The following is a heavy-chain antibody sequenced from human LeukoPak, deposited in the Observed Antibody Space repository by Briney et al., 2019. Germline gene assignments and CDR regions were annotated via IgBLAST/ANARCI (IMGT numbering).Heavy chain of an antibody. D-gene: IGHD3-3*01. CDR2: IRYDGSNK. J-gene: IGHJ4*02. CDR3: AKDFWSGYYSGYFDY. Sequence: QTGRSLRLSCAASGFTFSSYGMHWVRQTPGKGLEWVAFIRYDGSNKYYTDSVRGRFTISGDKSKNTLYLQMNSLRAEDTALYYCAKDFWSGYYSGYFDYWGQGTLVTVSS. V-gene: IGHV3-30*02. CDR1: GFTFSSYG.